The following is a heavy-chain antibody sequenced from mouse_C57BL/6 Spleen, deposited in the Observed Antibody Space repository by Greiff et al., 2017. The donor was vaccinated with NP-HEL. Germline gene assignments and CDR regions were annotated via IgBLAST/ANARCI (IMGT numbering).Heavy chain of an antibody. Sequence: VQLQQSGAELARPGASVKLSCKASGYTFTSYGISWVKQRTGQGLEWIGEIYPRSGNTYYNEKFTGKATLPAEKSPSRAYTELRSLKSGDSAGYFSARELSYWGQGTLVTVSA. J-gene: IGHJ3*01. V-gene: IGHV1-81*01. CDR2: IYPRSGNT. CDR3: ARELSY. D-gene: IGHD4-1*01. CDR1: GYTFTSYG.